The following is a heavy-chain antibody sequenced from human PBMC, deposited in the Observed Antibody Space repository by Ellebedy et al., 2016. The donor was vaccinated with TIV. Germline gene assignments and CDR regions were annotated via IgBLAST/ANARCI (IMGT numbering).Heavy chain of an antibody. CDR2: FFYIGST. J-gene: IGHJ4*01. Sequence: MPSETLSLTCNVSVRTVSRGNDYGSWIRQPQGNGLEYLGYFFYIGSTNYNPSLKSRVTISADRSKNQFSLQLTSVTAADTAVYYCATGGQFGELLGFWGRGTLVTVSS. D-gene: IGHD3-10*01. V-gene: IGHV4-61*01. CDR1: VRTVSRGNDY. CDR3: ATGGQFGELLGF.